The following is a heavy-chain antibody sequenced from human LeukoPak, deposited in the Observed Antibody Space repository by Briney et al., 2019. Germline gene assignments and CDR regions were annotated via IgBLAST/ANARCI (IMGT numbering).Heavy chain of an antibody. J-gene: IGHJ4*02. CDR2: IKSKTDGGTT. V-gene: IGHV3-15*01. CDR1: GFTFSNAW. CDR3: TTIGSSWPYYFDY. Sequence: PGGSLRLSCAASGFTFSNAWMSWVRQAPGKGLEWVGRIKSKTDGGTTDYAAPVKGRFTISRDDSKNTLYLQMNSLKTEDTAVYYCTTIGSSWPYYFDYWGQGTLVTVSS. D-gene: IGHD6-13*01.